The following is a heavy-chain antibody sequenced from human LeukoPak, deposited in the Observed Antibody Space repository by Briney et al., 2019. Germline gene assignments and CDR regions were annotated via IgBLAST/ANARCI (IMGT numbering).Heavy chain of an antibody. D-gene: IGHD4-17*01. CDR2: IWYDGSNK. CDR3: ARGDYGDRIYYYYGMDV. Sequence: PGRPLRLSCAASGFTFSSYGMHWVRQAPGKGLEWVAVIWYDGSNKYYADSVKGRFTISRDNSKNTLYLEMNSLRAEDTAVYYCARGDYGDRIYYYYGMDVWGQGTTVTVSS. CDR1: GFTFSSYG. J-gene: IGHJ6*02. V-gene: IGHV3-33*01.